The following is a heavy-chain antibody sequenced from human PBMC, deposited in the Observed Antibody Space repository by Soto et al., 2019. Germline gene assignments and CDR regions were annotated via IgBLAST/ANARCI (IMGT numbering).Heavy chain of an antibody. D-gene: IGHD6-19*01. J-gene: IGHJ4*02. CDR2: ISDTGAST. CDR1: GFTFKESA. CDR3: AKGRGSGWAWYFDN. Sequence: EVRLVEAGGGLKQPGGSLRLSCAASGFTFKESAMNWVRQAPGKGREWVASISDTGASTWYAESVRGRLSISRDNSKNTLYLQMSSLRGEDTAVYYCAKGRGSGWAWYFDNWGQGTLVTVSS. V-gene: IGHV3-23*04.